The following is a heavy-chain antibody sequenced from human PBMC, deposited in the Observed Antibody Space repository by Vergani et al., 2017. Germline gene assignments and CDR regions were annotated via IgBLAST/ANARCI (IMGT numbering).Heavy chain of an antibody. Sequence: QVQLVQSGAEVKKPGASVKVSCKASGYPFTSYDINWVRQATGQGLEWMGWMNTNSDNTGYAQKFQGRITMTRNTAISTAYMELSSLGSEDTAVYYCARGELRGVDYYDMDVWGKGTTVTVSS. V-gene: IGHV1-8*01. D-gene: IGHD3-10*01. CDR2: MNTNSDNT. J-gene: IGHJ6*03. CDR1: GYPFTSYD. CDR3: ARGELRGVDYYDMDV.